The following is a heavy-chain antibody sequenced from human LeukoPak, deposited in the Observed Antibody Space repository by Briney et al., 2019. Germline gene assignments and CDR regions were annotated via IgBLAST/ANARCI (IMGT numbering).Heavy chain of an antibody. V-gene: IGHV3-9*01. Sequence: GRSLRLSYAASGFTFDDYAMHWVRQAPGKGLEWVSGISWNSGSIGYADSVKGRFTISRDNAKNSVYLQMNSLRAEDTAVYYCARDTGAYYYSGGLDYWGQGTLVTVSS. CDR2: ISWNSGSI. J-gene: IGHJ4*02. D-gene: IGHD3-22*01. CDR1: GFTFDDYA. CDR3: ARDTGAYYYSGGLDY.